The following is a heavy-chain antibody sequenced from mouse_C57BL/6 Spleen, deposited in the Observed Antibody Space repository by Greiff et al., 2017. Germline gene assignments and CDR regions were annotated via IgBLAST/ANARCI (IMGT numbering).Heavy chain of an antibody. CDR2: IDPSDSYT. CDR3: ARAGSNYVDDY. D-gene: IGHD2-5*01. V-gene: IGHV1-69*01. J-gene: IGHJ2*01. Sequence: QVQLKESGAELVMPGASVKLSCKASGYTFTSYWMHWVKQRPGQGLEWIGEIDPSDSYTNYNQKFKGKSTLTVDKSSSTAYMQLSSLTSEDSAVYYCARAGSNYVDDYWGQGTTLTVSS. CDR1: GYTFTSYW.